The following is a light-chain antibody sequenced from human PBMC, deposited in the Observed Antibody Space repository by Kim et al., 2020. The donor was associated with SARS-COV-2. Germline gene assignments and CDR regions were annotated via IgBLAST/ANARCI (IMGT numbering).Light chain of an antibody. Sequence: VSPGEIVTPSCRGRQTVARHVAWYQQTPCQPPRLRIYGAYTRATDVPARFSGSGSGTEFTLTISSLQSEDFAVYYCQQYNDWPLTFGGGTKVDIK. CDR1: QTVARH. V-gene: IGKV3-15*01. J-gene: IGKJ4*01. CDR3: QQYNDWPLT. CDR2: GAY.